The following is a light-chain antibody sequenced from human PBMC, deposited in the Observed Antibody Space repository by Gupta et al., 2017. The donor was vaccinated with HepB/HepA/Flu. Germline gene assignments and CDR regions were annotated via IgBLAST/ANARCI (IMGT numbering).Light chain of an antibody. CDR1: SSNIGNNY. Sequence: QSVLTQPPSVSAAPGQKVTLYCSGSSSNIGNNYVSWYQQIPGTAPKFLIYENNKRPSGIPDRFSGSKSGTSATLGIIGLQTGDEADYYCEAWDSSLSAWVFGGGTRLTVL. CDR3: EAWDSSLSAWV. V-gene: IGLV1-51*02. J-gene: IGLJ3*02. CDR2: ENN.